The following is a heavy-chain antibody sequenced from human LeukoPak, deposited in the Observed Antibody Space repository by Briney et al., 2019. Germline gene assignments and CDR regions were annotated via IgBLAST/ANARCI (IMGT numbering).Heavy chain of an antibody. CDR2: IYTSGST. J-gene: IGHJ3*02. D-gene: IGHD3-10*01. CDR3: ARDPYYGSGSYYPSWAFDI. Sequence: SETLSLTCTVSGGSISSYYCSWIRQPAGKGLEWIGRIYTSGSTNYNPSLKSRVTMSVDTSKNQFSLKLSSVTAADTAVYYCARDPYYGSGSYYPSWAFDIWGQGKMVAVSS. V-gene: IGHV4-4*07. CDR1: GGSISSYY.